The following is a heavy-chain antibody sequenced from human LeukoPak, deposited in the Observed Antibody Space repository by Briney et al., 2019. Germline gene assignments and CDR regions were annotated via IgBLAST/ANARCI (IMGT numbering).Heavy chain of an antibody. D-gene: IGHD2-2*01. Sequence: GGSLRLSCAASGFTVSSNYMSWVRQAPGKGLEWVSVIYSGGSTYYADSVKGRFTISRDNSKNTLYLQMNSLRAEDTAVYYCARDSGRYCSSTSCYRGTEDYFDYWGQGTLVTVSS. V-gene: IGHV3-53*01. CDR2: IYSGGST. CDR3: ARDSGRYCSSTSCYRGTEDYFDY. J-gene: IGHJ4*02. CDR1: GFTVSSNY.